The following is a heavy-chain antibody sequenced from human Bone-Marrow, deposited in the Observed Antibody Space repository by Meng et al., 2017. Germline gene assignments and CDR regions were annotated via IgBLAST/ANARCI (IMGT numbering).Heavy chain of an antibody. CDR1: GFTFSSYS. J-gene: IGHJ4*02. D-gene: IGHD4-17*01. CDR3: AREQDGDYDANFDY. CDR2: IYSGGST. Sequence: QLVESGGGLVKPGGSLRLSCAASGFTFSSYSMNWVRQAPGKGLEWVSVIYSGGSTYYADSVKGRFTISRDNSKNTLYLQMNSLRAEDTAVYYCAREQDGDYDANFDYWGQGTLVTVSS. V-gene: IGHV3-66*01.